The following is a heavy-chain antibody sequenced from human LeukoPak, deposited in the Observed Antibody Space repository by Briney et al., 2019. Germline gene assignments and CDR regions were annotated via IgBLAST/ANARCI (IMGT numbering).Heavy chain of an antibody. CDR2: ISAYNGNT. CDR3: ARGGDYYDSSGYWYGMDV. J-gene: IGHJ6*02. CDR1: GYTFTSYG. Sequence: ASVKVSCKASGYTFTSYGISWVRQAPGQGLEWMGWISAYNGNTNYAQKLQGRVTMTTDTSTSTAYMELRSLRSDDTAVYYCARGGDYYDSSGYWYGMDVWGQGTTVTVSS. D-gene: IGHD3-22*01. V-gene: IGHV1-18*01.